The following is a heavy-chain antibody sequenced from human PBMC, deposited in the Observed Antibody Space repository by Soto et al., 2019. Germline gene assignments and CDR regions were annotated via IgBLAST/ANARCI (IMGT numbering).Heavy chain of an antibody. V-gene: IGHV1-69*01. CDR2: IIPIFGTA. J-gene: IGHJ6*02. CDR3: AQTNYYYYGMDV. CDR1: GGTLSSYS. Sequence: SVEVSCKASGGTLSSYSISWVRQAPGQGLEWMGGIIPIFGTANYAQKFQGRVTITADESTSTAYMELSSLRSEDTAVYYCAQTNYYYYGMDVWGQGTTVTVSS.